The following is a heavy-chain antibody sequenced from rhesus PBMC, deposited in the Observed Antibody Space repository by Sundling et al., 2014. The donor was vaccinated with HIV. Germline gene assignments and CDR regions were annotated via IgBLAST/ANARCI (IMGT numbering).Heavy chain of an antibody. J-gene: IGHJ4*01. V-gene: IGHV3-78*01. CDR2: ISWTGDNT. Sequence: EVQLVESGGGVVQPGGSLRLSCAASGFTFDDYAMHWVRQVPGKGLEWVSGISWTGDNTDYADSVKGRFTLSRDNAKNSLYLQMNRLRAEDTALYYCARGAGVIIMGYIDYWGQGVLVTVSS. D-gene: IGHD3-22*01. CDR1: GFTFDDYA. CDR3: ARGAGVIIMGYIDY.